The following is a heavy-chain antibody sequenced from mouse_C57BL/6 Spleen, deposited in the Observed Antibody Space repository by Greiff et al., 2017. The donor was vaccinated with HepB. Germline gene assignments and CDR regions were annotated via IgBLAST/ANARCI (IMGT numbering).Heavy chain of an antibody. J-gene: IGHJ4*01. CDR3: AKDSSGYVRTMDY. CDR1: GFSLTSYG. V-gene: IGHV2-3*01. CDR2: RWGDGST. D-gene: IGHD3-2*02. Sequence: VKLQQSGPGLVAPSQSLSITCTVSGFSLTSYGVSWVRQPPGKGLEWLGVRWGDGSTNYHSALITRLSNSKDNSKSQVFLKLNNLQTDDTATYYCAKDSSGYVRTMDYWGQGTSVTVPS.